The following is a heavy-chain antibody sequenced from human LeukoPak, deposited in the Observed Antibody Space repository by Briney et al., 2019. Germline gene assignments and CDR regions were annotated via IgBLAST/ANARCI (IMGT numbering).Heavy chain of an antibody. Sequence: GGSLRLSCVASGFTFSYYGMHWVRQAPGKGLEWVAFIRFVENDKYYADSVKGRFTISRDNSKNTLYLQMNSLRAEDTAVYYCAKDPYYYGSGILDYWGQGTLVTVSS. CDR1: GFTFSYYG. J-gene: IGHJ4*02. CDR3: AKDPYYYGSGILDY. D-gene: IGHD3-10*01. CDR2: IRFVENDK. V-gene: IGHV3-30*02.